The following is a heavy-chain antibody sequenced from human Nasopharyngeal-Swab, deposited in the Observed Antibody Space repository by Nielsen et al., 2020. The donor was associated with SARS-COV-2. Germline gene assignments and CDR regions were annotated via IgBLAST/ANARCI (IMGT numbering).Heavy chain of an antibody. V-gene: IGHV2-5*02. CDR1: GFSLSTSGVG. Sequence: SGPTLVKPPQTLTLTCTFSGFSLSTSGVGVGWIRQPPGKALEWLALIYWDDDKRYSPSLKSRLTITKDTSKNQVVLTMTNMDPVDTATYYCAHRSYYYVSFDYWGQGTLVTVSS. J-gene: IGHJ4*02. CDR2: IYWDDDK. CDR3: AHRSYYYVSFDY. D-gene: IGHD3-22*01.